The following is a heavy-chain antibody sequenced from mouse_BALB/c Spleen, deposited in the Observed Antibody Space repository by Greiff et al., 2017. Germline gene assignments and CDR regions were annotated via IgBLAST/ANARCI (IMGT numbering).Heavy chain of an antibody. CDR3: AYYDYDAYFDD. J-gene: IGHJ1*01. CDR1: GYTFTSYT. D-gene: IGHD2-4*01. V-gene: IGHV1-4*01. CDR2: INTSSGYT. Sequence: QVQLQQSGAELAKPGASVKMSCKASGYTFTSYTMYWVNQSPGQGLEWIGYINTSSGYTNYNQEFKDKATFTEDKASSTAYMQLRSLTSEDSAVYYCAYYDYDAYFDDWGEGTTVTVSS.